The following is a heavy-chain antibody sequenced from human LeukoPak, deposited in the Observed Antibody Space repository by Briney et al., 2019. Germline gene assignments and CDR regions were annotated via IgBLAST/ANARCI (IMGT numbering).Heavy chain of an antibody. CDR1: GYTFSSYG. CDR2: ISTYSGNT. D-gene: IGHD6-13*01. V-gene: IGHV1-18*01. Sequence: ASVNVSCKTSGYTFSSYGISWVLQAPGQGLEWMGWISTYSGNTNYAQKFQGTVTMTRDTAASTAYLELRSLRSDDTAVFYCARDLSSSWPGDYFDYWGQGTLVTVSS. CDR3: ARDLSSSWPGDYFDY. J-gene: IGHJ4*02.